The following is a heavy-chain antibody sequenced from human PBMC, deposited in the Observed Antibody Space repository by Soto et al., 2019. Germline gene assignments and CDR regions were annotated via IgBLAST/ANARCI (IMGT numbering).Heavy chain of an antibody. CDR3: AKEMIRGVIDGMDV. Sequence: EVQVLESGGDLVQPGGSLRVSCAASGFTFSSYAMSWVRQAPGKGLEWVSSISGSDGRTYYADSVKGRFTISRDNSKNTLYLQMDILRAEDTAVYYCAKEMIRGVIDGMDVWGQGTTVTVSS. D-gene: IGHD3-10*01. J-gene: IGHJ6*02. CDR2: ISGSDGRT. CDR1: GFTFSSYA. V-gene: IGHV3-23*01.